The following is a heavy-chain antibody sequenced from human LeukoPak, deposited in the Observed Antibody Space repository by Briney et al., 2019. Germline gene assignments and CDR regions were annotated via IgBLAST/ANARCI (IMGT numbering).Heavy chain of an antibody. D-gene: IGHD6-19*01. CDR3: ARDGGWYRDY. Sequence: GGSLRLSCAASGFTFSSYGMHWVRQAPGKGLEWVAVISYDGSTKYYADSVKGRFTISSDNAKNSLYLQMNSLRAEDTAVYYCARDGGWYRDYWGQGSLVTVSS. V-gene: IGHV3-30*03. CDR2: ISYDGSTK. CDR1: GFTFSSYG. J-gene: IGHJ4*02.